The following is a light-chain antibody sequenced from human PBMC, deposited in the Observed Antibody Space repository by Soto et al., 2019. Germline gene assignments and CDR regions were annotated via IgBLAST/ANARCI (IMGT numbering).Light chain of an antibody. J-gene: IGKJ4*01. CDR1: QSMSNSN. V-gene: IGKV3-20*01. CDR2: GAS. Sequence: IVLTHSPGTLSLSPWDIATLSCRASQSMSNSNLAWYQHKPGQAPRLLIYGASNRATGIPDRFSGSGSGTDFILTINRLEPEDFAVYYCQEFASNFGGGTKVDIK. CDR3: QEFASN.